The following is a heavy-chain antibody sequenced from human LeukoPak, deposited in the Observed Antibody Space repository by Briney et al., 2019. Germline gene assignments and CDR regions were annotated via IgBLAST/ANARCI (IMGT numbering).Heavy chain of an antibody. CDR1: GFTFSSYG. J-gene: IGHJ4*02. CDR2: IRYDGSNK. V-gene: IGHV3-30*02. Sequence: QTGGSLRLSCAASGFTFSSYGMHWVRQAPGKGLEWVAFIRYDGSNKYYADSVKGRFTISRDNSKNTLYLQMNSLRAEDTAVYYCAKDYYYGSGSYGDYFDYWGQGTLVTVSS. D-gene: IGHD3-10*01. CDR3: AKDYYYGSGSYGDYFDY.